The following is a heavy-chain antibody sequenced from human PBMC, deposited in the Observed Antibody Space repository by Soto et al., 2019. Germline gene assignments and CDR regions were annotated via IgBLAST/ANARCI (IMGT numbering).Heavy chain of an antibody. D-gene: IGHD2-2*01. J-gene: IGHJ4*02. V-gene: IGHV3-11*05. CDR3: VRETSYHFDN. CDR2: ISSSGDRT. CDR1: GLTFSGYY. Sequence: QVQLVESGGGLVKPGGSLRLSCAASGLTFSGYYMSWIRQAPGKGLECISYISSSGDRTKYADSVKGRFTISRDNAKKSLYLQMNSLRAEDTAVYYCVRETSYHFDNWGQGTLVTVSS.